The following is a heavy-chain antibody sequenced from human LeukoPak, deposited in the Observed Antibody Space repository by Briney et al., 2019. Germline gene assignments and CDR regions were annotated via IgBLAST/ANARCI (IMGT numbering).Heavy chain of an antibody. J-gene: IGHJ4*02. D-gene: IGHD2-2*01. CDR2: ISGYIGNT. Sequence: ASLKVSCKASGYTFSSYGVSWVRQGPRQGLERGGWISGYIGNTNYAQKLQGRDTMPTDTSRSTAYMEMRSLRSDDTAVYYCARDLEDIVVVPAAGAFDYWGQGTLVTVSS. CDR3: ARDLEDIVVVPAAGAFDY. CDR1: GYTFSSYG. V-gene: IGHV1-18*01.